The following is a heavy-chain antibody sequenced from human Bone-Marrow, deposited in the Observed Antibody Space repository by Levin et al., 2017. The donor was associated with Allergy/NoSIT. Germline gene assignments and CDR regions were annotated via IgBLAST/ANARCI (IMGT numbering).Heavy chain of an antibody. D-gene: IGHD3-10*01. CDR1: SGSISSGNW. J-gene: IGHJ4*02. Sequence: SETLSLTCAVSSGSISSGNWWSWVRQPPGKGLEWIGEIFHSGSTNYNPSLKSRVTISVDKTNNQFSLKLTSVTAADTAVYYCVSSFFGERDYWGQGTLVTVSS. CDR2: IFHSGST. V-gene: IGHV4-4*02. CDR3: VSSFFGERDY.